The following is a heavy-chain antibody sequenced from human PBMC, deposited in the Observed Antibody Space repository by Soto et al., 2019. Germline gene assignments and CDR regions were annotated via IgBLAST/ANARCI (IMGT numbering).Heavy chain of an antibody. CDR3: ARDLLKYNWNFRVFDI. CDR1: SGSISSSNW. Sequence: SETLSLTCAVSSGSISSSNWWSWVRQPPGKGLEWIGEIYHSGSTNYNPYLKSRVTISVDKSKNQFSLKLSSVTAADTAVYYWARDLLKYNWNFRVFDIGGQGKMVTVS. V-gene: IGHV4-4*02. J-gene: IGHJ3*02. CDR2: IYHSGST. D-gene: IGHD1-7*01.